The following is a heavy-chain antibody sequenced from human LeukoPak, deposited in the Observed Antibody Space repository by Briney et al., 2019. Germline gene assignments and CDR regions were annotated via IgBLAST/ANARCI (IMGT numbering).Heavy chain of an antibody. J-gene: IGHJ6*03. CDR2: IIPIFGTA. CDR1: GGTFGSYA. D-gene: IGHD6-13*01. V-gene: IGHV1-69*05. Sequence: GASVKVSCKASGGTFGSYAISWVRQAPGQGLEWMGGIIPIFGTANYAQKFQGRVTITTDESTSTAYMELSSLRSEDTAVYYCARGKTPDIAAAGTGYYYYYMDVWGKGTTVTVSS. CDR3: ARGKTPDIAAAGTGYYYYYMDV.